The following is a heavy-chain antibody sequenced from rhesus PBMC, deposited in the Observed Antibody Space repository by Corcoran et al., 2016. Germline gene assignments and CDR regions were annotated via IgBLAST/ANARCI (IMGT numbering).Heavy chain of an antibody. CDR3: ARTDYCTGSGCYATDS. J-gene: IGHJ4*01. Sequence: QVQLQESGPGLVKPSETLSLTCAVSGYSISSGYAWTWIRQPPGRGLEWVGYIGGSVVSPHYNPSLKSPVTISKDTSKHQFSLQLMSVTAAYTAVYYGARTDYCTGSGCYATDSWGQGVLVTVSS. CDR2: IGGSVVSP. CDR1: GYSISSGYA. V-gene: IGHV4-127*01. D-gene: IGHD2-21*01.